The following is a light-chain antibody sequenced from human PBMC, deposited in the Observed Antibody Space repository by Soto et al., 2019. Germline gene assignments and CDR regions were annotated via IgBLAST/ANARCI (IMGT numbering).Light chain of an antibody. Sequence: EIVLTQSPGTQSLSPGERATLSCRASQSVSSSYLAWYQQKPGQAPRLLIYGASSRATGIPDRFSGSGSGTDFTLTISRLEPEDFAVYYCRQYGSSSWTFGQGTKVEIK. CDR1: QSVSSSY. CDR3: RQYGSSSWT. V-gene: IGKV3-20*01. J-gene: IGKJ1*01. CDR2: GAS.